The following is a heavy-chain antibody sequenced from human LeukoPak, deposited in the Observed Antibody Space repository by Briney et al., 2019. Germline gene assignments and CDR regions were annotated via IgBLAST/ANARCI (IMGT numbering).Heavy chain of an antibody. V-gene: IGHV3-11*01. CDR3: ARASYSWN. Sequence: GGSLRLSCAASGFTFRHYLMSWIRQAPGKGREWISYIYADGETVYYAASVKGRFTSSRDNAKNSLYFQMTSLRPEDTAVYYCARASYSWNWGQGTLVPVSS. CDR2: IYADGETV. D-gene: IGHD1-26*01. J-gene: IGHJ4*02. CDR1: GFTFRHYL.